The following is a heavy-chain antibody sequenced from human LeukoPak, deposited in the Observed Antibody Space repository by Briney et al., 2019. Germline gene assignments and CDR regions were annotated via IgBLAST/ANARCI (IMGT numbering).Heavy chain of an antibody. D-gene: IGHD3-3*01. V-gene: IGHV3-21*01. CDR2: ISSSSSYI. J-gene: IGHJ4*02. Sequence: GGSLRLSCAASGFTFSSYSMNWVRQAPGKGLEWVSSISSSSSYIYYADSVKGRFTISRDNAKNSLYLQMNSLRAEDTAVYYCARGSPRYDFWSGYLLFFDYWGQGTLVTVSS. CDR3: ARGSPRYDFWSGYLLFFDY. CDR1: GFTFSSYS.